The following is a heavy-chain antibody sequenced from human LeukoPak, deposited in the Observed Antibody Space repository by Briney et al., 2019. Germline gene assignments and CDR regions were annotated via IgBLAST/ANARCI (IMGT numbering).Heavy chain of an antibody. V-gene: IGHV4-59*01. Sequence: SETLSLTCTVSGGSISSYYWSWIRQPPGKGLEWIGYIYYSGSTNYNPSLKSRVTISVDTPKNQFSLKLSSVTAADTAVYYCARSLYGSGSYRLYYYYGMDVWGQGTTVTVSS. J-gene: IGHJ6*02. D-gene: IGHD3-10*01. CDR1: GGSISSYY. CDR3: ARSLYGSGSYRLYYYYGMDV. CDR2: IYYSGST.